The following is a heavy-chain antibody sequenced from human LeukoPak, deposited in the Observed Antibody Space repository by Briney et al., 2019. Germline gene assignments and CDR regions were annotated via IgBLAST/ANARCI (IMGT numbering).Heavy chain of an antibody. CDR2: NDYSGST. D-gene: IGHD3-22*01. CDR1: GGSFTNYY. CDR3: ARALYYYDSSGPLPLK. Sequence: SETLPLTCTVSGGSFTNYYWSWIRQPPGKGLEWFGYNDYSGSTNYNPSLKSGVTISVDTSKNEFSLKLSSVAAADTAVYYCARALYYYDSSGPLPLKWGQGTLVTVSS. J-gene: IGHJ4*02. V-gene: IGHV4-59*01.